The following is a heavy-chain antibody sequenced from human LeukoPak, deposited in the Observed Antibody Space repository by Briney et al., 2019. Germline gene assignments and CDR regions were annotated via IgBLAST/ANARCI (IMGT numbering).Heavy chain of an antibody. D-gene: IGHD3-22*01. J-gene: IGHJ4*02. CDR1: GYSFTSYW. V-gene: IGHV5-51*01. CDR3: ARGPRYYYDSSGYYPYYFDY. CDR2: IYPGDSDT. Sequence: GESLKISCKGSGYSFTSYWIGWVRQMPGKGLEWMGIIYPGDSDTRYSPSFQGQVTISADKSISTAYLQWSSLKASDTAMYYCARGPRYYYDSSGYYPYYFDYWGQGTLVTVSS.